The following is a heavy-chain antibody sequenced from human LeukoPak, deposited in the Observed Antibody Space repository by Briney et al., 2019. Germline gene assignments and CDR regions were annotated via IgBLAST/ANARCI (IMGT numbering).Heavy chain of an antibody. V-gene: IGHV1-69*05. J-gene: IGHJ4*02. CDR3: ADSSSSTYYFDY. CDR2: IIPIFGTA. D-gene: IGHD6-6*01. Sequence: SVKVSCKASGGTFSSYAISWVRQAPGQGLEWMGGIIPIFGTANYAQKFQGRVTITTDESTSTAYMELSSLRSEDTAVYYCADSSSSTYYFDYRGQVTLVTVSS. CDR1: GGTFSSYA.